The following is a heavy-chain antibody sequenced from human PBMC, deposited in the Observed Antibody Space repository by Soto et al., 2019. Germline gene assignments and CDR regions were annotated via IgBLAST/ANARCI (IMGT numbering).Heavy chain of an antibody. CDR1: GYSISSGYY. CDR3: ARENSSDYYYYYYGMDV. V-gene: IGHV4-38-2*02. CDR2: IYHSGST. J-gene: IGHJ6*02. Sequence: ASETLSLTCAVSGYSISSGYYWGWIRQPPGKGLEWIGSIYHSGSTYYNPSLKSRVTISVDTSKNQFSLKLSSVTAADTAVYYCARENSSDYYYYYYGMDVWGQGTTVTVSS. D-gene: IGHD2-15*01.